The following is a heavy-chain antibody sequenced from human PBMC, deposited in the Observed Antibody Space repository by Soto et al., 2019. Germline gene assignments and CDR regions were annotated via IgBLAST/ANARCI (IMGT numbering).Heavy chain of an antibody. Sequence: QVQLVQSGAEVMQPGASVKVSCKASGYTFTSPATHWVRQAPGQRLEWMGWIKAGNGDIKYSQKFQGRVTFTTDTSANTAYMELRSLRSEDTAVYYCATYGGYSNTCLSHWGQGTLVTVPS. CDR2: IKAGNGDI. V-gene: IGHV1-3*01. J-gene: IGHJ4*02. D-gene: IGHD6-13*01. CDR1: GYTFTSPA. CDR3: ATYGGYSNTCLSH.